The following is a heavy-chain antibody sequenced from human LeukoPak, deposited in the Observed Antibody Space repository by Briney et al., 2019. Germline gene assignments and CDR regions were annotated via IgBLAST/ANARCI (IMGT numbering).Heavy chain of an antibody. J-gene: IGHJ4*02. CDR1: GFTFSSYW. D-gene: IGHD6-19*01. V-gene: IGHV3-7*01. CDR3: ARDRLYSSGNFDY. CDR2: IKQDGSEK. Sequence: GGSLRLSCAASGFTFSSYWMSWVRQAPGKGLEWVANIKQDGSEKYYVDSVEGRFTISRDNAKNSLYLQMNSLRAEDTAVYYCARDRLYSSGNFDYWGQGTLVTVSS.